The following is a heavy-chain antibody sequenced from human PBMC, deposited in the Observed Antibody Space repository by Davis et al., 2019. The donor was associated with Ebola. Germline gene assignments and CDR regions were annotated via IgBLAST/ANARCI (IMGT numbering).Heavy chain of an antibody. J-gene: IGHJ4*02. D-gene: IGHD5-18*01. CDR1: GFTFSTYA. CDR3: AKDFGNSYGYFDF. Sequence: GESLKISCAASGFTFSTYAMSWVRQSPGQGLEWVSALSGRGGSTYYADSVKGRFTISRDNSKNTLYLQMNSLRAEDTAVYYCAKDFGNSYGYFDFWGQGSLVTVSS. CDR2: LSGRGGST. V-gene: IGHV3-23*01.